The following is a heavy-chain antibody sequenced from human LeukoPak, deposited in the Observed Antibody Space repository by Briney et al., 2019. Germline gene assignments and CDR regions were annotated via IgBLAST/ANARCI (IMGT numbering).Heavy chain of an antibody. CDR1: GYTFTSYD. Sequence: ASVKVSCKASGYTFTSYDINWVRQATGQGLEWMGWMNPNSGNTGYVQKFQGRVTMTRNTSISTAYMELSSLRSEDTAVYCCARGWGRIAAAGTWGQGTMVTVSS. CDR3: ARGWGRIAAAGT. J-gene: IGHJ3*01. CDR2: MNPNSGNT. V-gene: IGHV1-8*01. D-gene: IGHD6-13*01.